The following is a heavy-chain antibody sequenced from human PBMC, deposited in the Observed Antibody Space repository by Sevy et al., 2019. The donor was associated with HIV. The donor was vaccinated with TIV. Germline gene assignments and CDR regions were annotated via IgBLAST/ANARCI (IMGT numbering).Heavy chain of an antibody. Sequence: GGSLRLSCAASEFIFSTSPKHWVRQAPGKGLECVAILSYDDSDENYADSVKGRFTISRDNSKNTLYLQMNSLRTEDTAVYYCAKDDLGSIDYWGQGTLVTVSS. CDR2: LSYDDSDE. D-gene: IGHD3-10*01. V-gene: IGHV3-30-3*02. CDR1: EFIFSTSP. J-gene: IGHJ4*02. CDR3: AKDDLGSIDY.